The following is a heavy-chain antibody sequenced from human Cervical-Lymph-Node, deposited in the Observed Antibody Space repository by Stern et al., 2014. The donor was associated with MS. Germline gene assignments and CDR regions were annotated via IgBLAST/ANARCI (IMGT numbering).Heavy chain of an antibody. CDR3: ARGGRAVPDY. CDR1: GFTFSSYS. J-gene: IGHJ4*02. CDR2: ISSSSSYI. D-gene: IGHD6-19*01. Sequence: EVQLEESGGGLVKPGGSLRLSCAASGFTFSSYSMNWVRQAPGKGLEWVSSISSSSSYIYYADSVKGRFTISRDNAKNSMYLQMNSLRAEDTAVYYCARGGRAVPDYWGQGTLVTVSS. V-gene: IGHV3-21*01.